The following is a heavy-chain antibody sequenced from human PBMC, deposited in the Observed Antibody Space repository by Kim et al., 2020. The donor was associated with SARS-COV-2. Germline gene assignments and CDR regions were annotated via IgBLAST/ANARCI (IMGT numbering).Heavy chain of an antibody. J-gene: IGHJ4*02. CDR3: ARGHYYGSSGYYHFFDY. V-gene: IGHV4-34*01. CDR1: GESFSGYY. CDR2: INHSGST. Sequence: SETLSLTCAVYGESFSGYYWSWIRQPPGKGLEWIGEINHSGSTNYNPSLKSRVTISVDTSKNQLSLKLSSVTAADTAVYYCARGHYYGSSGYYHFFDYWGQGVLVTVSS. D-gene: IGHD3-22*01.